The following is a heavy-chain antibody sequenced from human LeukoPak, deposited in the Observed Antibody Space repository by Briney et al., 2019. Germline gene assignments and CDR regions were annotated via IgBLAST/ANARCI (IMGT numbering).Heavy chain of an antibody. V-gene: IGHV1-46*01. CDR1: GYTFTSNY. J-gene: IGHJ4*02. CDR3: ARDQEGFDY. CDR2: IYPRDGST. Sequence: ASVKVSCKASGYTFTSNYKHWVRQAPGQGLEWMGMIYPRDGSTSYAQKFQGRVTVTRDTSTSTVHMELSGLRSEDTAVYYCARDQEGFDYWGQGTLVTVSS.